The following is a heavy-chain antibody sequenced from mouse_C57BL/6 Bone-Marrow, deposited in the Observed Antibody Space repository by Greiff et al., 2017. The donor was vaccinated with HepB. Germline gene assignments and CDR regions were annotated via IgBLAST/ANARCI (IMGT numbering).Heavy chain of an antibody. CDR3: ARSPLFITTVVNYFDY. V-gene: IGHV3-8*01. Sequence: EVQLVESGPGLAKPSQTLSLTCSVTGYSITSDYWNWIRKFPGNKLEYMGYISYSGSTYHNPSLKSRISITRDTSKNQYYLQLNSVTTEDTATYYCARSPLFITTVVNYFDYWGQGTTLTVSS. J-gene: IGHJ2*01. CDR2: ISYSGST. CDR1: GYSITSDY. D-gene: IGHD1-1*01.